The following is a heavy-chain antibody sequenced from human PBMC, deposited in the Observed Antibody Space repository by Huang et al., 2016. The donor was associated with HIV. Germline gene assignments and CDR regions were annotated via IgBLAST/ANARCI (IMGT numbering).Heavy chain of an antibody. D-gene: IGHD3-10*01. J-gene: IGHJ4*02. Sequence: EVHLVQSGAEVKEPGESLKISCQASGYNFDSYWIGWVRQMPGKGLGWCGGIYPGESDTRYDPSFQGQVTISADQSINTAYLQWSSLKASDTAIYFCARQGLWLPPTDPFDYWGQGTPVTVSA. CDR1: GYNFDSYW. CDR2: IYPGESDT. V-gene: IGHV5-51*01. CDR3: ARQGLWLPPTDPFDY.